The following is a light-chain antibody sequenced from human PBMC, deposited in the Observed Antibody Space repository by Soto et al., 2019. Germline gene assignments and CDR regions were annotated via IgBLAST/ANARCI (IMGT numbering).Light chain of an antibody. J-gene: IGLJ1*01. CDR2: GNN. V-gene: IGLV1-44*01. Sequence: QSVLTQPPSASGTPGQRVTISCSGSSSNIGANTVTWYQQLPGTAPKLLIFGNNHRPSGVPYRFSCSQSCTSVSPAIIRPQSEDEADYYCATWDDSMPGSVLGAGTKVTV. CDR3: ATWDDSMPGSV. CDR1: SSNIGANT.